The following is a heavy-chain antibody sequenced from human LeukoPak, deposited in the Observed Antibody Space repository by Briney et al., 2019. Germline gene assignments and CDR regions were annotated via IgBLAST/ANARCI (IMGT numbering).Heavy chain of an antibody. J-gene: IGHJ4*02. CDR2: ISDSGGTT. CDR3: ARSLWFGEFPGAGGFDY. Sequence: GGSLRLSCAASGFTFNNYAMNWVRQAPGKGLEWVSGISDSGGTTYYADSVKGRFTISRDNSKHTLYLRMNTLRAEDTAVYYCARSLWFGEFPGAGGFDYWGQGTLVTVSS. CDR1: GFTFNNYA. V-gene: IGHV3-23*01. D-gene: IGHD3-10*01.